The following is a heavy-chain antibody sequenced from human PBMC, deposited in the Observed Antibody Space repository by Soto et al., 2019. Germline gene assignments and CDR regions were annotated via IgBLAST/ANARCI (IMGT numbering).Heavy chain of an antibody. J-gene: IGHJ6*02. Sequence: NPSETLSLTCPVSGGSISSGDYYWIWIRHRPGKGLEWIGYFYYSWSTYYNPSLKSRVTISVDTSKNQFTLKLSSVTAADTAVYSSARAGGSSTGLFLYYGMDVWGQGTTVTVSS. CDR3: ARAGGSSTGLFLYYGMDV. CDR1: GGSISSGDYY. CDR2: FYYSWST. V-gene: IGHV4-30-4*01. D-gene: IGHD2-2*01.